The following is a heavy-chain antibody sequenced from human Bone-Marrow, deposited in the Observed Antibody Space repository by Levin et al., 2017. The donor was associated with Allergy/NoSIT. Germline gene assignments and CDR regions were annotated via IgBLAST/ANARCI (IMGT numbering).Heavy chain of an antibody. CDR2: IIPIFGTA. D-gene: IGHD4-17*01. J-gene: IGHJ6*02. CDR1: GGTFSSYA. V-gene: IGHV1-69*01. CDR3: VRATVTTSADYYYYYGMDG. Sequence: KISCKASGGTFSSYAISWVRQAPGQGLEWMGGIIPIFGTANYAQKFQGRVTITADESTSTAYMELSSLRSEDTAVYYCVRATVTTSADYYYYYGMDGWGQGTTVTVSS.